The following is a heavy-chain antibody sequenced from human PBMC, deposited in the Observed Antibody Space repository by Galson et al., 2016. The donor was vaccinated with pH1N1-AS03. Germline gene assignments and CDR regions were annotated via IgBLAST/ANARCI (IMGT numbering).Heavy chain of an antibody. CDR3: ARDPPLEIGWYFDL. CDR2: IQTTGNT. D-gene: IGHD3-3*01. V-gene: IGHV4-4*09. J-gene: IGHJ2*01. Sequence: QVQLQESGPGLVKPSETLSLTCTVSGDSTFDYYWNWIRQPPGKGLERLGYIQTTGNTKYNPSLKSRVTMSIETSKNQFSRHLMSVTAADTALYYCARDPPLEIGWYFDLWGRGTLVTVSS. CDR1: GDSTFDYY.